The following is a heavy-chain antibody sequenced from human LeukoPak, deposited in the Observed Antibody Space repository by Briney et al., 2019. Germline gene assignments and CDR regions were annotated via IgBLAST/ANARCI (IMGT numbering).Heavy chain of an antibody. Sequence: PGGSLRLSCAASGFTFSSYSMNWVRQAPGKGLEWVSSISSSSSYIYYADSVKGRFTISRDNAKNSLYLQMNSLRAEDTAVYYCAREGDSSGYYFIDYWGQGTPVTVSS. J-gene: IGHJ4*02. CDR2: ISSSSSYI. CDR1: GFTFSSYS. V-gene: IGHV3-21*01. CDR3: AREGDSSGYYFIDY. D-gene: IGHD3-22*01.